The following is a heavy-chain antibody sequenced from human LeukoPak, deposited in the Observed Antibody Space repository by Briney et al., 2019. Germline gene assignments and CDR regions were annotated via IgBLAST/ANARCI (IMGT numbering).Heavy chain of an antibody. CDR2: IYYSGST. V-gene: IGHV4-4*02. J-gene: IGHJ3*02. CDR1: GGSISNTNW. Sequence: PSETLSLTCGVSGGSISNTNWWTWVRQPPGKGLEWIGYIYYSGSTYYNPSLKSRVNISVDTSKNQFSLKLSSVTAADTAVYYCARETGGVAFDIWGQGTMVTVSS. CDR3: ARETGGVAFDI. D-gene: IGHD1-1*01.